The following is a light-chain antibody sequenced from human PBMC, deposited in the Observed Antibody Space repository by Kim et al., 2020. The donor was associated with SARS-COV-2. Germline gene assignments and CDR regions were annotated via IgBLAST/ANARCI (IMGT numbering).Light chain of an antibody. J-gene: IGLJ3*02. CDR2: RNN. V-gene: IGLV10-54*04. Sequence: QTANLTCTGNNNNVGNQGAAWLQQHQGHPPKLLSYRNNNRPSGISERFSASRSGDTASLTITGLQPDDETDYYCSAWDSTLNVWVFGGGTQLTVL. CDR1: NNNVGNQG. CDR3: SAWDSTLNVWV.